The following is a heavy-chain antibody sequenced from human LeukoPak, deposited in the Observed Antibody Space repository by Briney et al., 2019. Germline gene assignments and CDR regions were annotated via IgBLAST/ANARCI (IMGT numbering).Heavy chain of an antibody. CDR2: ICPGGSDT. Sequence: GESLKISCKGSEYSFTTYWIGWGRQMPGKGLEWMGIICPGGSDTRYSPSFQGQVTISADKSISTAYLQWSSLKASYTAMYYCARRSKSGYDSNVDFDYWGQGTLVTVSS. D-gene: IGHD5-12*01. CDR3: ARRSKSGYDSNVDFDY. J-gene: IGHJ4*02. CDR1: EYSFTTYW. V-gene: IGHV5-51*01.